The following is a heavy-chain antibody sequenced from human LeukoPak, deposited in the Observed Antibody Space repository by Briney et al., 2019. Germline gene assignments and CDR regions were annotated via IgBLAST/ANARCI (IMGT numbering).Heavy chain of an antibody. J-gene: IGHJ4*02. CDR3: ARQDSSSSYTGTIDY. CDR1: GGSISNYY. D-gene: IGHD6-13*01. CDR2: IHYSGST. Sequence: PSETLSLTCTVSGGSISNYYWGWIRQPPQKGLEWIGYIHYSGSTNYNPSLKSRVTISLDKSKKQFSLKLTPVTAADTAIYYCARQDSSSSYTGTIDYWGQGTLVTVSS. V-gene: IGHV4-59*08.